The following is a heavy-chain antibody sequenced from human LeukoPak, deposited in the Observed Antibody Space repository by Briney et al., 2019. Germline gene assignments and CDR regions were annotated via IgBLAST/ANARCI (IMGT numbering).Heavy chain of an antibody. V-gene: IGHV3-11*06. CDR3: ARDPYYYDSSGSGGAFDI. CDR1: GFTLSDYY. CDR2: ISSSSSYT. D-gene: IGHD3-22*01. Sequence: GGSLRLSCAASGFTLSDYYMSWIRQAPGKGLEWVSYISSSSSYTNYADSVKGRFTISRDNAKNSLYLQMNSLRAEDSAVYYCARDPYYYDSSGSGGAFDIWGQGTMVTVSS. J-gene: IGHJ3*02.